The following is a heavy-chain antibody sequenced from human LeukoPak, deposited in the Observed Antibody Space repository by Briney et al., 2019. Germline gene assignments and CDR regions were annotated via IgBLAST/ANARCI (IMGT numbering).Heavy chain of an antibody. V-gene: IGHV3-23*01. J-gene: IGHJ4*02. Sequence: QPGGTLRLSCAASGFTFSSYGMSWVRQAPGKGLEWVSAISGSGGSTYYADSVKGRFTISRDNSKNTLYLQMNSLRAEDTAVYYCANKVPSYGSGNPLDYWGQGTLVTVSS. D-gene: IGHD3-10*01. CDR1: GFTFSSYG. CDR3: ANKVPSYGSGNPLDY. CDR2: ISGSGGST.